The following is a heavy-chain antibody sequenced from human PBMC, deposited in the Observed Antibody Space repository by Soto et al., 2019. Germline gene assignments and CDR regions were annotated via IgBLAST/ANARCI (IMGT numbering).Heavy chain of an antibody. J-gene: IGHJ6*02. CDR2: FYYSGST. CDR1: GGSISSGPYC. CDR3: ARLGGYCSSTSCYGYYGMDV. Sequence: SETLSHTCTASGGSISSGPYCWGWIRKPPGKGLEWIGTFYYSGSTYYNPSLESRVTISVDTSKNQFSLKVSSVTAADTAVYYCARLGGYCSSTSCYGYYGMDVWGQGTTVTVSS. V-gene: IGHV4-39*01. D-gene: IGHD2-2*01.